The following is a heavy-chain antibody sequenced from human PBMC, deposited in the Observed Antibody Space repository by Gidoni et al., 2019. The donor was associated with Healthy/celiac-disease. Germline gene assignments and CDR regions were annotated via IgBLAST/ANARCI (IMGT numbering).Heavy chain of an antibody. CDR2: TIPIFGTA. J-gene: IGHJ4*02. D-gene: IGHD3-22*01. V-gene: IGHV1-69*06. CDR3: ARSGGEMIVDSYFDY. CDR1: AGTFSSYA. Sequence: QVQLVQSGAEVKKPCSSVKVSCKASAGTFSSYAISWVRQAPGQGLEWMGGTIPIFGTANYAQKFQGRVTITADKSTSTAYMELSSLRSEDTAVYYCARSGGEMIVDSYFDYWGQGTLVTVSS.